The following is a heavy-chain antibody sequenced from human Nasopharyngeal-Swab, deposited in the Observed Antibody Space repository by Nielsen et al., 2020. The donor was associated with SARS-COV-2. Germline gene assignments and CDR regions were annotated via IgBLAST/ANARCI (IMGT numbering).Heavy chain of an antibody. J-gene: IGHJ1*01. V-gene: IGHV3-53*01. CDR3: ARDAAEYFQH. Sequence: GESLKISCAASGFTVSSNYMSWVRQAPGKGLEWVSVIYSGGSTYYADSVKGRFTISRDNSKNTLYLQMNSLGAEDTAVYYCARDAAEYFQHWGQGTLVTVSS. CDR2: IYSGGST. CDR1: GFTVSSNY.